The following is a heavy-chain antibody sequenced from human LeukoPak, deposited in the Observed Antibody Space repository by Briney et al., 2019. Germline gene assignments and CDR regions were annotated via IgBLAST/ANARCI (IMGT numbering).Heavy chain of an antibody. CDR2: ITSSGRYI. J-gene: IGHJ4*02. CDR3: AREYSDSSGYSN. D-gene: IGHD3-22*01. Sequence: GESLRLSCAASGFTFSTYNMDWVRQAPGKGLEWVSSITSSGRYIYYAGSVKGRFTISRDNAKNSLYLQMNSLRVEDTAVYYCAREYSDSSGYSNWGQGTLVTVSS. CDR1: GFTFSTYN. V-gene: IGHV3-21*01.